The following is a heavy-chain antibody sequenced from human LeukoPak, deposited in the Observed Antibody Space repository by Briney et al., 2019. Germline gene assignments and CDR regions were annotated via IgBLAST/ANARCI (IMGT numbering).Heavy chain of an antibody. D-gene: IGHD2-2*01. Sequence: SETLSLTCTVSGGSTNGYYWSWIRQPAGKGLEWIGRVYNSESINYNPSLKSRVTMSIDTSKNQFYLKLNSVTAADTAVYYCARDRSSSYTRDWFDPWGQGALVTVSS. V-gene: IGHV4-4*07. CDR1: GGSTNGYY. J-gene: IGHJ5*02. CDR3: ARDRSSSYTRDWFDP. CDR2: VYNSESI.